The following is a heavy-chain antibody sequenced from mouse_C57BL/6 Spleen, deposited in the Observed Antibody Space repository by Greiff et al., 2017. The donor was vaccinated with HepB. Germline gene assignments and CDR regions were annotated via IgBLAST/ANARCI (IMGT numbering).Heavy chain of an antibody. Sequence: EVKLVESGPGLVKPSQSLSLTCSVTGYSITSGYSWNWIRQFPGNKLEWMGYISYDGSNNYNPSLKNRISITRDTSKNQFFLKLNSVTTEDTATYYCARDLHYYGSAMDYWGQGTSVTVSS. CDR2: ISYDGSN. D-gene: IGHD1-1*01. CDR1: GYSITSGYS. CDR3: ARDLHYYGSAMDY. J-gene: IGHJ4*01. V-gene: IGHV3-6*01.